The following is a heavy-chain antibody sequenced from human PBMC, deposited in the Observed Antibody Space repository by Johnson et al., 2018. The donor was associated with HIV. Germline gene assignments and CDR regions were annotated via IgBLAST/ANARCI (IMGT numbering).Heavy chain of an antibody. Sequence: VQVVESGGGLVQPGGSLRLSCAASGLTFSSYAMSWVRQAPGKGLEWVSAISGSGGSTYYADSVKGRFTISRDNSKNTLYLQMNSLRAEDTAVYYCEKVGSYYPSTGGNAFDIWGQGTMVTVSS. V-gene: IGHV3-23*04. D-gene: IGHD3-10*01. CDR1: GLTFSSYA. CDR2: ISGSGGST. CDR3: EKVGSYYPSTGGNAFDI. J-gene: IGHJ3*02.